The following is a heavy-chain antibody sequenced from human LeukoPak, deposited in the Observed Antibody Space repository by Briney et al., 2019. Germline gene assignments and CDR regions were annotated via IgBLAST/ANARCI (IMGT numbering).Heavy chain of an antibody. CDR2: IDPSDSYT. Sequence: GESLKTSCKGSGYSFITYWISWVRQMPGKGLEWMGRIDPSDSYTNYSPSFQGHVTISADKSISTAYLQWSSLKASDTAMYYCARQSRDGSKTRGYYFDHWGQGTLVTVSS. V-gene: IGHV5-10-1*01. D-gene: IGHD3-10*01. J-gene: IGHJ4*02. CDR1: GYSFITYW. CDR3: ARQSRDGSKTRGYYFDH.